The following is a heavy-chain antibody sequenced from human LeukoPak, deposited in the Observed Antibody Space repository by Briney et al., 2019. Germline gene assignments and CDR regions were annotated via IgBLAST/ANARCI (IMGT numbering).Heavy chain of an antibody. V-gene: IGHV4-31*03. CDR2: IYYSGST. CDR3: ARFLDDFCDY. J-gene: IGHJ4*02. Sequence: SETLSLTCTVSGGSISNYYWSWIRQHPGKGLEWIGYIYYSGSTYYNPSLKSRVTISVDTSKNQFSLKLSSVTAADTAVYYCARFLDDFCDYWGQGTLVTVSS. CDR1: GGSISNYY.